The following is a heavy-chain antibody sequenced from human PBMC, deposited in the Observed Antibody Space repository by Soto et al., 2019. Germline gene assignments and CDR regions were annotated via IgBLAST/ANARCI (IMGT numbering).Heavy chain of an antibody. D-gene: IGHD2-2*01. Sequence: QVQLVQSGAEVKKAGTSVKVSCKASGYTFTTYGISWVRQAPGQGLDWMGCIRGYNGNTNYEQKFQGRVTMTTDTSTSTDYLELRSLRSDDTAVYYCTRSTVPDSKAHVDYWGQGTLVTVSS. J-gene: IGHJ4*02. CDR3: TRSTVPDSKAHVDY. CDR2: IRGYNGNT. CDR1: GYTFTTYG. V-gene: IGHV1-18*01.